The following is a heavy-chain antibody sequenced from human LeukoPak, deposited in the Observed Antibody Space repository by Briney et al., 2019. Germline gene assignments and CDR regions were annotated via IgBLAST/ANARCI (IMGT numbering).Heavy chain of an antibody. CDR2: IYTSGST. CDR3: ARATWPLTAVFDY. V-gene: IGHV4-61*02. D-gene: IGHD5-24*01. Sequence: SETLSLTCTVSGGSVSRGSYFWSWIRQPAGKGLEWIGRIYTSGSTSYNPSLKSRVTISLDTSKNQFSLKVSSVTAADTAVYYCARATWPLTAVFDYWGQGILVTVSS. J-gene: IGHJ4*02. CDR1: GGSVSRGSYF.